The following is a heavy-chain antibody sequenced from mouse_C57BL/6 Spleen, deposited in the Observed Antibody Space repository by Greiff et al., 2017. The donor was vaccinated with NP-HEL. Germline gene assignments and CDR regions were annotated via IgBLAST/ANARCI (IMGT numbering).Heavy chain of an antibody. J-gene: IGHJ3*01. CDR2: IDPEDGDT. D-gene: IGHD3-2*01. CDR1: GFNIKDYY. V-gene: IGHV14-1*01. Sequence: EVKVVESGAELVRPGASVKLSCTASGFNIKDYYMHWVKQRPEQGLEWIGRIDPEDGDTEYAPKFQGKATMTADTSSNTAYLQLSSLTSEDTAVYYCTTGGQLAWFAYWGQGTLVTVSA. CDR3: TTGGQLAWFAY.